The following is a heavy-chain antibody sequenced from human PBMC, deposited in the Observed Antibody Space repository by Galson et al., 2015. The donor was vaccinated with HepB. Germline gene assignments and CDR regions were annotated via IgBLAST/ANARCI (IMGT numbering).Heavy chain of an antibody. J-gene: IGHJ6*02. V-gene: IGHV3-64*01. CDR2: ISSNGGST. D-gene: IGHD5-18*01. CDR3: ARDDRYSYGRERMDYYYYGMDV. CDR1: GFTFSSYA. Sequence: SLRLSCAASGFTFSSYAMHWVRQAPGKGLEYVSAISSNGGSTYYANSVKGRFTISRDNSKNTLYLQMGSLRAEDMAVYYCARDDRYSYGRERMDYYYYGMDVWGQGTTVTVSS.